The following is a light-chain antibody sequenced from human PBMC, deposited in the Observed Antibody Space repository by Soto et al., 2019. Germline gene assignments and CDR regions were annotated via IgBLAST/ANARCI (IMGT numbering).Light chain of an antibody. CDR3: QHYNSYSHFT. J-gene: IGKJ3*01. CDR1: QSISSW. Sequence: DIPMTQSPSTLSASVVDRVTITCRASQSISSWLAWYQQKPGKAPNLLISKASTLESGVPSRFSGSGSGTEFTLTISSRQPDDFATYYCQHYNSYSHFTFGPGTKVDIK. V-gene: IGKV1-5*03. CDR2: KAS.